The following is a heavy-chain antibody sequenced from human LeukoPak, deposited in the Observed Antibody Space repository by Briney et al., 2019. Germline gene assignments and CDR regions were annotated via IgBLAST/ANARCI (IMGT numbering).Heavy chain of an antibody. V-gene: IGHV4-4*02. Sequence: PSETLSLTCAVSGGSISSSNWWSWVRQPPGKGLEWIGEIYHSGSTNYNPSLKSPVTISVDKSKNQFSLKLSSVTAADTAVYYCARDRRYYDSSGYIRGFDYWGQGTLVTVSS. CDR2: IYHSGST. D-gene: IGHD3-22*01. CDR1: GGSISSSNW. CDR3: ARDRRYYDSSGYIRGFDY. J-gene: IGHJ4*02.